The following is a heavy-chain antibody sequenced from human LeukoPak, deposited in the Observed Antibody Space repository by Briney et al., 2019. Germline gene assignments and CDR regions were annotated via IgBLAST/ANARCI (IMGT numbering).Heavy chain of an antibody. CDR2: INHSGST. V-gene: IGHV4-34*01. CDR3: ARAPTYYYDSSGYLGY. D-gene: IGHD3-22*01. Sequence: SETLSLTCAVYGGSFSGYYWSWIRQPPGKGLEWIGEINHSGSTNYNPSLKSRVTISVDTSKNQFSLKLSSVTAADTAVYYCARAPTYYYDSSGYLGYWGQGTLVTVSS. J-gene: IGHJ4*02. CDR1: GGSFSGYY.